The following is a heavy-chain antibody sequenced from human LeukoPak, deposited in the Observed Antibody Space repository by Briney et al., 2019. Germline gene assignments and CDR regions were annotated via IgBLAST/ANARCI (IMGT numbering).Heavy chain of an antibody. V-gene: IGHV3-21*01. CDR2: ISSSSSYI. CDR3: ARGPSFGGSPYFDY. D-gene: IGHD1-26*01. J-gene: IGHJ4*02. CDR1: GFTFSSYS. Sequence: GGSLRLSCAASGFTFSSYSMNWVRQAPGKGLEWVSSISSSSSYIYYADSVKGRFTISRDNAKNSLYLQMNSLRAEDTAVYYCARGPSFGGSPYFDYWGQGTLVTVSS.